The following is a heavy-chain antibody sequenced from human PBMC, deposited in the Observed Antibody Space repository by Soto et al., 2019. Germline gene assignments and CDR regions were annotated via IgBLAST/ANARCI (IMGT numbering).Heavy chain of an antibody. CDR3: ARATGGTGPDY. D-gene: IGHD6-13*01. Sequence: QVQLQESGPGLVKPSEALSLTCTVSGGSINSHYWGWIRQPPGKGLELIGYIMSAGRTEYNPSLRSRVTITLDTSKSQFSLRLTSVTAADAATYYCARATGGTGPDYWGQGTLVTVSS. CDR1: GGSINSHY. CDR2: IMSAGRT. J-gene: IGHJ4*02. V-gene: IGHV4-59*11.